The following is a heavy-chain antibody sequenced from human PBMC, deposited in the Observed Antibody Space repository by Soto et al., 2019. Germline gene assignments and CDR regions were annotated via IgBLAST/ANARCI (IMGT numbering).Heavy chain of an antibody. J-gene: IGHJ6*02. CDR2: ISPYNDDT. D-gene: IGHD3-22*01. Sequence: ASVKVSCTDSGYTFSSYGINWVRQAPGQGLEWLGWISPYNDDTKYAQMLQGRVTMTTDTSSRTAYMALRSLRSDDTAVYFCARGGYYDSSGSRNYHYYGMDVWGQGTTVTVSS. CDR1: GYTFSSYG. V-gene: IGHV1-18*01. CDR3: ARGGYYDSSGSRNYHYYGMDV.